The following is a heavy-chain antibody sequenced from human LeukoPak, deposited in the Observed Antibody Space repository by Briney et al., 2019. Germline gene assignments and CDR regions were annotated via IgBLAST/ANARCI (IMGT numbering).Heavy chain of an antibody. D-gene: IGHD2-15*01. CDR3: ARGRRVVVAATRRYYYYGMDV. CDR1: GGSFRGYY. Sequence: SETLSLTCAVYGGSFRGYYWSWIRQPPGKGLEWIGEINHSGSTNYNPSLKSRVTISVDTSKNQFSLKLSSVTAADTAVYYCARGRRVVVAATRRYYYYGMDVWGQGTTVTVSS. CDR2: INHSGST. J-gene: IGHJ6*02. V-gene: IGHV4-34*01.